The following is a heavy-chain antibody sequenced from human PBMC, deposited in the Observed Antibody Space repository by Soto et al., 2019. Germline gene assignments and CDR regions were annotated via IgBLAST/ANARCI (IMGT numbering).Heavy chain of an antibody. Sequence: EVQLVESGGGLVQPGGSLRLSCAASGFTFRTSWMYWVRQAPGKGLVWVSRINDDGSTTTYADSVKGRFTIARDNAKNTLFMQMDSLRAEDTGVYSCARGKYGPEYWGQGTLVTVSS. CDR2: INDDGSTT. CDR1: GFTFRTSW. J-gene: IGHJ4*02. D-gene: IGHD3-10*01. V-gene: IGHV3-74*03. CDR3: ARGKYGPEY.